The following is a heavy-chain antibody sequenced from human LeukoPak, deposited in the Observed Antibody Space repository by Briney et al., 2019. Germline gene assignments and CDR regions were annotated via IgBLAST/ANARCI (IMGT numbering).Heavy chain of an antibody. CDR1: GGSFSGYY. D-gene: IGHD2-15*01. CDR3: ARGGGYCSGGSCYYYYYYYYMDV. Sequence: PSETLSLTCAAYGGSFSGYYWSWVRQPPGKGREWMGEINHSGSTNYNPSLKSRVTISVDTSKNQFSLKLSSVTAADTAVYYCARGGGYCSGGSCYYYYYYYYMDVWGKGTTVTVSS. V-gene: IGHV4-34*01. J-gene: IGHJ6*03. CDR2: INHSGST.